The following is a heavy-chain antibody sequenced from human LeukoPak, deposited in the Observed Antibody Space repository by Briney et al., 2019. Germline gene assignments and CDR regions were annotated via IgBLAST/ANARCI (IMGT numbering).Heavy chain of an antibody. CDR2: IFSSGDGT. Sequence: GGSLRLSCAASGFTFSSYAMSWVRQAPGKGLEGVSNIFSSGDGTLYADSVKGRFTISRDNSKNTLYLQMNSLRVEDTALYYCAKRKVPASLGEAFDIWGQGTMVTVSS. V-gene: IGHV3-23*01. D-gene: IGHD3-16*01. J-gene: IGHJ3*02. CDR1: GFTFSSYA. CDR3: AKRKVPASLGEAFDI.